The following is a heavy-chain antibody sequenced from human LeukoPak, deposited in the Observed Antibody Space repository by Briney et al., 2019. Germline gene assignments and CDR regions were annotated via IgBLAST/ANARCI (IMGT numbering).Heavy chain of an antibody. D-gene: IGHD1-26*01. CDR1: GFTFNSYG. V-gene: IGHV3-30*02. CDR3: AAPPTMVGATWRAAAFDY. CDR2: IRYDGSNK. J-gene: IGHJ4*02. Sequence: GGSLRLSCAASGFTFNSYGMHWVRQAPGKGLEWVAFIRYDGSNKYYADSVKGRFTISRDNSKNTLYLQMNSLRAEDTAVYYCAAPPTMVGATWRAAAFDYWGQGTLVTVSS.